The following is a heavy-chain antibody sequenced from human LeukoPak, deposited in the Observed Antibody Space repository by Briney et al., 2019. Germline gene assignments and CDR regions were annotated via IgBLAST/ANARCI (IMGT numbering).Heavy chain of an antibody. CDR2: ISWNSGSI. D-gene: IGHD3-3*01. CDR3: ASSYDFWSGLTYYYMDV. V-gene: IGHV3-9*01. CDR1: GFTFDDYA. Sequence: PGRSLRLSCAASGFTFDDYAMHWVRQAPGKGLEWVSGISWNSGSIGYADSVKGRFTISRDNSKNTLYLQMNSLRAEDTAVYYCASSYDFWSGLTYYYMDVWGKGTTVTVSS. J-gene: IGHJ6*03.